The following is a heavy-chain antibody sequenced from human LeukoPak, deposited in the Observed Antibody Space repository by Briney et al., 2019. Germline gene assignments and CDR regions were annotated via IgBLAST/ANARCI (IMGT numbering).Heavy chain of an antibody. Sequence: GGSLRLSCAASGFTFSSYWMHWVCQAPGKGLVWVSRINSDGSGTSYADSVKGRFTISRDNAKNTLYLQMNSLRAEDTAVYYCARDTDTVTTILDYWGQGTLVTVSS. CDR2: INSDGSGT. D-gene: IGHD4-17*01. J-gene: IGHJ4*02. CDR1: GFTFSSYW. CDR3: ARDTDTVTTILDY. V-gene: IGHV3-74*01.